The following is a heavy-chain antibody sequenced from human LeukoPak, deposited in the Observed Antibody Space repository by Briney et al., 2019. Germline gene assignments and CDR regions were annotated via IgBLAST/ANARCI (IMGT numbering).Heavy chain of an antibody. CDR2: ISGSGGST. Sequence: GGSLNPSCEASGFTFSSYAMSGARKPQGKGLEGVSAISGSGGSTYYADSVKGRFTISRDNSKNTLYLQMNSLRAEDTAVYYCAKDLQYVPHFDYWGQGTLVTVSS. V-gene: IGHV3-23*01. D-gene: IGHD4-11*01. CDR1: GFTFSSYA. CDR3: AKDLQYVPHFDY. J-gene: IGHJ4*02.